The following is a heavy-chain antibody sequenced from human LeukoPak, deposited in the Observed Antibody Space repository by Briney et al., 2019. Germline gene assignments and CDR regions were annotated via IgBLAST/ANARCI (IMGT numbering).Heavy chain of an antibody. Sequence: GGSLRLSCAASGFSFSIYAMGWVRQAPGAGLEWVSAISSSAANTYYAGSVKGRFTISRDNSKNTLFLQMNSLRAEDTAIYYCAKKEGDTYFSWYMDVWGKGTTVTVSS. CDR3: AKKEGDTYFSWYMDV. J-gene: IGHJ6*03. CDR1: GFSFSIYA. D-gene: IGHD2-21*01. V-gene: IGHV3-23*01. CDR2: ISSSAANT.